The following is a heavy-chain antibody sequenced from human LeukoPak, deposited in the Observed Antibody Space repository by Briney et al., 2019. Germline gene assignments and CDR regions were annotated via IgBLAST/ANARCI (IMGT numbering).Heavy chain of an antibody. Sequence: GASVKVSCKASGGTFSSYAISWVRQAPGQGLEWMGGIIPIFGTANYAQKFQGRVTITADESTSTAYMELSSLRSEDTAVYYCAGKEYSYGSSGDWYYGMDVWGQGTTVTVSS. J-gene: IGHJ6*02. CDR2: IIPIFGTA. D-gene: IGHD5-18*01. CDR3: AGKEYSYGSSGDWYYGMDV. V-gene: IGHV1-69*13. CDR1: GGTFSSYA.